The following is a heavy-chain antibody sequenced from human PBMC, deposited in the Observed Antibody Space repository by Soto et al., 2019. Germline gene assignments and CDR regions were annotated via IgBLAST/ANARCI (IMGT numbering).Heavy chain of an antibody. CDR3: ASVVDTAMAQPSF. J-gene: IGHJ4*02. Sequence: VKVSCKASGGTFSSYAISWVRQAPGQGLEWMGGIIPIFGTANYAQKFQGRVTITADESTSTAYMELSSLRSEDTAVYYCASVVDTAMAQPSFWGQGTLVTVS. D-gene: IGHD5-18*01. CDR2: IIPIFGTA. V-gene: IGHV1-69*13. CDR1: GGTFSSYA.